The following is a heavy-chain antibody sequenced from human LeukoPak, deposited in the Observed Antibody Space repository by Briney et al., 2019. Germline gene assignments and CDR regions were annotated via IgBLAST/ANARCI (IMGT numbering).Heavy chain of an antibody. D-gene: IGHD5-24*01. CDR2: FIPLFRTA. J-gene: IGHJ4*02. CDR1: GGTFTSHP. V-gene: IGHV1-69*06. Sequence: SVKVSCKTSGGTFTSHPVTWVRQAPGQGPVWMGTFIPLFRTANYAQTFQDRLTFTADKSTGTAYMDLTNLTSEDTAVYYCSRPLSHVGERATIGDFWGQGTLVSVSS. CDR3: SRPLSHVGERATIGDF.